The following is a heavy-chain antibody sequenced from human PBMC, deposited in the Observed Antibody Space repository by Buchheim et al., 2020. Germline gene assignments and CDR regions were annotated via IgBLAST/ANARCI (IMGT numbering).Heavy chain of an antibody. CDR1: GFTFSSYG. V-gene: IGHV3-33*01. J-gene: IGHJ2*01. CDR3: ARTAYGDYIDWYFDL. D-gene: IGHD4-17*01. CDR2: IWYDGSNK. Sequence: QVQLVESGGGVVQPGRSLRLSCAASGFTFSSYGMHWVRQAPGKGLEWVAVIWYDGSNKYYADSVKGRFTLSRDNSKNTLYLQMNSLRAEDTAVYYCARTAYGDYIDWYFDLWGRGTL.